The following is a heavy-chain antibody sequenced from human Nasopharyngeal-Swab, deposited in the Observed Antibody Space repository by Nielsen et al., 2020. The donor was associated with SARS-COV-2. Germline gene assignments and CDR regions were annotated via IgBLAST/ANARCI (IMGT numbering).Heavy chain of an antibody. CDR3: AGTRRDGYRGDSFDI. J-gene: IGHJ3*02. Sequence: SETLSLTCPVSGGSLSSNYCSWIRPLPGKGLEWIGYIYDSGSTDYNPSLKSRVTMSVDTSKKQFSLILNSVTAADMAVYYCAGTRRDGYRGDSFDIWGRWTAVIVSS. CDR2: IYDSGST. V-gene: IGHV4-59*13. CDR1: GGSLSSNY. D-gene: IGHD5-24*01.